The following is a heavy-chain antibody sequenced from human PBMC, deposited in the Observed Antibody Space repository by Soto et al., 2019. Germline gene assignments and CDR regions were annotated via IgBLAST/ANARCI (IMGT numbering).Heavy chain of an antibody. CDR2: ISAYNGKA. CDR3: ARDRLIAVTGLLHY. V-gene: IGHV1-18*01. D-gene: IGHD6-19*01. Sequence: ASVKVSCKASGYTFTSYGISWVRQAPGQGLEWMGWISAYNGKASYTQKFQGRVTMTTDTSTSTAYMELRSLRSDDTAVYYCARDRLIAVTGLLHYWGQGTLVTVSS. J-gene: IGHJ4*02. CDR1: GYTFTSYG.